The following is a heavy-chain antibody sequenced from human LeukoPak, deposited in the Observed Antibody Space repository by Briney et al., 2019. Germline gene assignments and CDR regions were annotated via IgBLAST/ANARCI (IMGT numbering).Heavy chain of an antibody. CDR3: ARRGGSEYSSSWSFDP. CDR1: GYSFASYW. D-gene: IGHD6-13*01. J-gene: IGHJ5*02. CDR2: IYPGDSDT. V-gene: IGHV5-51*01. Sequence: GESLKISCKGSGYSFASYWIGWVRQMPGKGLEWMGIIYPGDSDTRYSPSFQGQVTISVDESISTAYLQWSSLKASDSAIYYCARRGGSEYSSSWSFDPWGQGTLVTVSS.